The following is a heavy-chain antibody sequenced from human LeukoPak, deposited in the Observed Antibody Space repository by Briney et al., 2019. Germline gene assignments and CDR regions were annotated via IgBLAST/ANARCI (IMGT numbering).Heavy chain of an antibody. J-gene: IGHJ6*03. Sequence: ASVKVSCKASGYTFTSYDINWVRQATGQGLEWMGWMNPNSGNTGYAQKFQGRVTMTRNTSISTAYMELSSLRSEDTAVYYCAGVPGGGDNYYYYYYMDVWGKGTTVTVSS. D-gene: IGHD3-16*01. CDR1: GYTFTSYD. CDR2: MNPNSGNT. CDR3: AGVPGGGDNYYYYYYMDV. V-gene: IGHV1-8*01.